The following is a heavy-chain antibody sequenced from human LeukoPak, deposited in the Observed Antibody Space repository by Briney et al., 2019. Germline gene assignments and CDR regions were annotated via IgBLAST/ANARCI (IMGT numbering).Heavy chain of an antibody. Sequence: SCKATGYTFTSYGISWVRQAPGKGLEWVGRIKSKTDGGTTDYAAPVKGRFTISRDDSKNTLHLQMNSLKTEDTAVYYCTTEGGATTWYNWFDPWGQGTLVTVSS. CDR1: GYTFTSYG. J-gene: IGHJ5*02. V-gene: IGHV3-15*01. CDR3: TTEGGATTWYNWFDP. CDR2: IKSKTDGGTT. D-gene: IGHD1-26*01.